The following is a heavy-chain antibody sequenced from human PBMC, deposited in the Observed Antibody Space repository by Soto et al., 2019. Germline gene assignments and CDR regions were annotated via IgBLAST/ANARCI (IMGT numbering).Heavy chain of an antibody. CDR3: ARGNRVETKGGGKFYYYYYRMDV. CDR1: GGSFSDYF. CDR2: INHRGTT. V-gene: IGHV4-34*01. D-gene: IGHD3-16*01. J-gene: IGHJ6*02. Sequence: SETLSLTCAVYGGSFSDYFWSWIRQPPGKGLEWIGEINHRGTTKYNPSLKSRVSVSLDTSKNQFSLRLSSVTAADTAVYYCARGNRVETKGGGKFYYYYYRMDVWGQGTTVTVSS.